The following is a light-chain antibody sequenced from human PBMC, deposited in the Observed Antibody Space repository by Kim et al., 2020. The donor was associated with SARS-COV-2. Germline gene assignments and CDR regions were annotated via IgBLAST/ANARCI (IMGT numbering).Light chain of an antibody. CDR1: QGIGSY. J-gene: IGKJ4*01. CDR2: AAS. V-gene: IGKV1-9*01. Sequence: IQLAQSPSSLSASVGDRVTITCRASQGIGSYLAWYQQEPGKAPKLLIYAASTLQSGVPSRFSGSGSGTDFTLTINSLQPEDFATYYCQQLDSYRALTFGGGTKVDIK. CDR3: QQLDSYRALT.